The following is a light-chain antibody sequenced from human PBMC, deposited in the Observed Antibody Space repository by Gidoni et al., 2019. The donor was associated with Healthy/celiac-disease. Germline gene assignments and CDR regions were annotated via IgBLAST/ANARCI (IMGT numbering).Light chain of an antibody. CDR2: AAS. V-gene: IGKV1-39*01. CDR1: QSISSY. Sequence: DIQMTQSPSSLSASVGDRVTIICRASQSISSYLNWYQQKPGKAPKLLIYAASSLQSGVPSRFSGSGSGTDFTLTISSLQPEDFATYYCQQSYSTPPGTFGPGTKVDIK. CDR3: QQSYSTPPGT. J-gene: IGKJ3*01.